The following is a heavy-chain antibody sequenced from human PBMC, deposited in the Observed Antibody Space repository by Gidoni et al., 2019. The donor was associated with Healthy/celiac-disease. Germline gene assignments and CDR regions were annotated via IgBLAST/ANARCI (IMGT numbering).Heavy chain of an antibody. CDR3: ARSWGGTSQLYYFDY. D-gene: IGHD6-13*01. V-gene: IGHV4-61*02. Sequence: QVQLQESGPGLVKPSQTLSLTCTVSGGSISSGSYYWSWLRQPAGKGLEWIGRIYTSGSTNYNPSLKIRVTISVDTSKNQFSLKLSSVTAADTAVYYCARSWGGTSQLYYFDYWGQGTLVTVSS. CDR2: IYTSGST. J-gene: IGHJ4*02. CDR1: GGSISSGSYY.